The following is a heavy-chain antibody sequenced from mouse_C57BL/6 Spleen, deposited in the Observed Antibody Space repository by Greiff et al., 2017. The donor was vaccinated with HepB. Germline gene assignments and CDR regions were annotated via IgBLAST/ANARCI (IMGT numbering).Heavy chain of an antibody. CDR3: ARPGDYDDWYFDV. D-gene: IGHD2-4*01. J-gene: IGHJ1*03. Sequence: DVMLVESGGGLVKPGGSLKLSCAASGFTFSDYGMHWVRQAPEKGLEWVAYISSGSSTIYYADTVKGRFTISRDNAKNTLFLQMTSLRSEDTAMYYCARPGDYDDWYFDVWGTGTTVTVSS. V-gene: IGHV5-17*01. CDR2: ISSGSSTI. CDR1: GFTFSDYG.